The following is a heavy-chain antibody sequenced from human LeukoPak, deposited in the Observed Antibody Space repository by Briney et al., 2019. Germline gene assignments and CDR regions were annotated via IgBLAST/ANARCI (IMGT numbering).Heavy chain of an antibody. CDR2: INSDGSST. Sequence: PGGSLRLSCAASGFTFSRYWMHWVRQAPGKGLVWVSVINSDGSSTTYADSVKGRFTISRDNAKSTLYLQMNSLRAEDTAVFYCARGNYFDYWGQGTLVTVSS. V-gene: IGHV3-74*01. J-gene: IGHJ4*02. CDR3: ARGNYFDY. CDR1: GFTFSRYW.